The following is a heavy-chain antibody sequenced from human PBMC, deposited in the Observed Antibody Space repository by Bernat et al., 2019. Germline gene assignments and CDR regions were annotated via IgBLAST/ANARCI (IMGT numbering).Heavy chain of an antibody. J-gene: IGHJ4*02. CDR1: GFTFDDYA. V-gene: IGHV3-9*01. CDR3: AKLGGYSYGGPLDY. D-gene: IGHD5-18*01. CDR2: ISWDSDSI. Sequence: EVQLVESGGGLVQPGRSLRLSCAASGFTFDDYAMYWVRQAPGKGLEWVSGISWDSDSIGYADSVKGRFTISRDNAKNFLYLQMNSLRAEDTALYYCAKLGGYSYGGPLDYWGQGTLVTVSS.